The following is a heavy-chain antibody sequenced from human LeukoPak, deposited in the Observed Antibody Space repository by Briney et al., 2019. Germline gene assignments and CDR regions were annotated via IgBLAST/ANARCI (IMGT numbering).Heavy chain of an antibody. CDR2: INPRRGTT. V-gene: IGHV1-46*01. J-gene: IGHJ4*02. Sequence: ASVKVSCKASGCAFTCYYIHWVRQAPGQGLEWMGIINPRRGTTNYAQKFQGRVTMTRDTSTSTVYMELSSLRSEDTAVYYCARRWAAAGMEGDYWGQGTLVTAS. D-gene: IGHD6-13*01. CDR1: GCAFTCYY. CDR3: ARRWAAAGMEGDY.